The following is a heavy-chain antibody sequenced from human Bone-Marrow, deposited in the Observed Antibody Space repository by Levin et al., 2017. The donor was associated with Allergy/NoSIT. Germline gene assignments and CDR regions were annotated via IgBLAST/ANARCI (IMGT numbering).Heavy chain of an antibody. CDR3: AKWGAAF. CDR2: ISYDGSNK. J-gene: IGHJ4*02. Sequence: GGSLRLSCAASGFTFSSYGMHWVRQAPGKGLEWVAVISYDGSNKYYADSVKGRFTISRDNSKNTLYLQMNSLRAEDTAVYYCAKWGAAFWGQGTLVTVSS. V-gene: IGHV3-30*18. CDR1: GFTFSSYG. D-gene: IGHD2-15*01.